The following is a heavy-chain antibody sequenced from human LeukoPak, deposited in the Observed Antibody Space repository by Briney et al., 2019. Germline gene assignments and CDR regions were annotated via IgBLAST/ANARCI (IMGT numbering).Heavy chain of an antibody. CDR1: GGSISSGGYY. CDR3: AREVSSGGYDAFDI. CDR2: IYYSGST. J-gene: IGHJ3*02. D-gene: IGHD5-12*01. V-gene: IGHV4-31*03. Sequence: SETLSLICTVSGGSISSGGYYWSWIRQHPGKRLEWIGNIYYSGSTYYNPSLKSRVTISVDTSKNQFSLKLSSVTAADTAVYYCAREVSSGGYDAFDIWGQGTMVTVSS.